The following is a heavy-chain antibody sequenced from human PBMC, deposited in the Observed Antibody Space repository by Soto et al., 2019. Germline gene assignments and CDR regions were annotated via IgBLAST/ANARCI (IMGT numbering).Heavy chain of an antibody. Sequence: QVQLVQSGAEVKKPGSSVKVSCKASGGTFSSYAISWVRQAPGQVREWMGGIIPIFGTANYAQQFHGSVTITADEYTSTAYMELSSLRSEDTAMYYCARDRSIAAQPPYYWGQGTLVTVSA. CDR2: IIPIFGTA. V-gene: IGHV1-69*01. J-gene: IGHJ4*02. CDR3: ARDRSIAAQPPYY. CDR1: GGTFSSYA. D-gene: IGHD6-6*01.